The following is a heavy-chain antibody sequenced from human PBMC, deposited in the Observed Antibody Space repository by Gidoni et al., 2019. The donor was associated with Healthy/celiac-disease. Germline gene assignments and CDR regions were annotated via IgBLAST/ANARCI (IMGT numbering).Heavy chain of an antibody. D-gene: IGHD3-10*01. V-gene: IGHV4-34*01. CDR2: INHRGST. Sequence: QVQVKQWGAGLLKPSETLSLTCGVSGGSFSGYYWRWIRQPPGKGLEWIGEINHRGSTNYNPSLKSRVTISLDTSKNQFSLNMRSVTAADTAVYYCARGSVGFGEFRALGRVSYYYFDYWGQGTLVTVSS. CDR3: ARGSVGFGEFRALGRVSYYYFDY. J-gene: IGHJ4*02. CDR1: GGSFSGYY.